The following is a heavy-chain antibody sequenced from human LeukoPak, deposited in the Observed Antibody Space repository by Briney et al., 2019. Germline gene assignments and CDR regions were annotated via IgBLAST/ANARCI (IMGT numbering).Heavy chain of an antibody. V-gene: IGHV3-15*01. CDR2: IKSKSEGATR. CDR1: GFTFSSHW. Sequence: GGSLRLSCADSGFTFSSHWMHWVRQAPGKGLEWIGRIKSKSEGATRDFAAPVKGRVTMSRDESKNTVYLHMDSLKIEDTAMYYCAAGTGNSDFDYWGQGTLVTVSS. J-gene: IGHJ4*02. CDR3: AAGTGNSDFDY. D-gene: IGHD1-1*01.